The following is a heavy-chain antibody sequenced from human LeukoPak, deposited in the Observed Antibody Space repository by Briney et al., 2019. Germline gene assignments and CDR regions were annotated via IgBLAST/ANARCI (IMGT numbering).Heavy chain of an antibody. D-gene: IGHD1-26*01. V-gene: IGHV3-23*01. CDR1: GFTFSSYA. Sequence: GGSLRLSCAASGFTFSSYAMSWVRQAQGKELEWVSAISISGGTTYYADSVKGRFTISRDNSKNTLYLQMNSLRAEDTAVYYCAKGRKWELPFDYWGQGTLVTVSS. CDR2: ISISGGTT. CDR3: AKGRKWELPFDY. J-gene: IGHJ4*02.